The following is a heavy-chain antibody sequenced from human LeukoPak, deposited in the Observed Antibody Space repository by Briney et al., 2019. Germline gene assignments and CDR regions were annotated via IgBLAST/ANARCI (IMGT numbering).Heavy chain of an antibody. CDR1: GFTFISYS. V-gene: IGHV3-71*01. CDR2: IRNKDNGETT. CDR3: SRAVRVSGDAFDF. J-gene: IGHJ3*01. Sequence: GGSLRLSCAASGFTFISYSMSWFRQAPGKELEWVGYIRNKDNGETTEYAASVKGRSTISRDNSESIAYLQIHSLKAEDTGVYYCSRAVRVSGDAFDFWGQGTMVTVSS.